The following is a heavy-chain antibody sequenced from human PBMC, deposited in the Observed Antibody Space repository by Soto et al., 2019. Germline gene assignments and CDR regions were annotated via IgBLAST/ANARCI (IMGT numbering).Heavy chain of an antibody. D-gene: IGHD4-17*01. Sequence: SETLSLTCTVSGGSISSGCYYWSWIRQHPGKGLGWIGYIYYSGSTYYNPSLKSRVTISVDTSKNQFSLKLSSVTAADTAVYYCARDHHGDFVDYWGQGTMVTVSS. CDR2: IYYSGST. CDR3: ARDHHGDFVDY. V-gene: IGHV4-31*03. J-gene: IGHJ4*02. CDR1: GGSISSGCYY.